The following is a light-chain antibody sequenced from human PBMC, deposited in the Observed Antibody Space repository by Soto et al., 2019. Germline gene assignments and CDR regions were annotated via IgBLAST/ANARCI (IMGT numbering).Light chain of an antibody. CDR1: SSDIGGYNY. J-gene: IGLJ2*01. CDR3: NSYTTTRTPRV. CDR2: NVN. V-gene: IGLV2-14*01. Sequence: QSALTQPASVSGSPGQSITISCTGTSSDIGGYNYVSWYQQHPGKAPKLIIYNVNNRPSGVSNRFSGSKSGNMASLTISGLQTEDEADYYCNSYTTTRTPRVFGGGTKLTVL.